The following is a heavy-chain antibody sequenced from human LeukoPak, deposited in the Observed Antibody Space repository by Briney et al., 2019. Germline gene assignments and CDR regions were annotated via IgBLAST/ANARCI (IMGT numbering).Heavy chain of an antibody. J-gene: IGHJ5*02. CDR2: ISGSGGST. Sequence: PGGSLRLSCAASGFTFSNYAMTWVRQAPGKGLEWVSGISGSGGSTYYAESVKGRFTMSRDNSKSTLYVEMNSLRAEDTAVYYCARDLGYSSLDAWGQGTLVTVSS. CDR3: ARDLGYSSLDA. D-gene: IGHD2-21*01. CDR1: GFTFSNYA. V-gene: IGHV3-23*01.